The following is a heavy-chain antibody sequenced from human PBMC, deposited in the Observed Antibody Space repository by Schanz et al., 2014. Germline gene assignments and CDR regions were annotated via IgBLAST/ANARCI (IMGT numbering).Heavy chain of an antibody. J-gene: IGHJ6*02. Sequence: QVQLLQFGGGVVQPGRSLRLSCAASGFTLSSYWMHWIRQAPGKGLEWVSYISGTTTYTNYADSVKGRFTISRDNSKNTLYLQMNTLRAEDTSVYFCARVRRRIATPSTPSFRNYYYYAMDVWGQGTTVTVSS. CDR1: GFTLSSYW. CDR2: ISGTTTYT. CDR3: ARVRRRIATPSTPSFRNYYYYAMDV. V-gene: IGHV3-11*06. D-gene: IGHD6-13*01.